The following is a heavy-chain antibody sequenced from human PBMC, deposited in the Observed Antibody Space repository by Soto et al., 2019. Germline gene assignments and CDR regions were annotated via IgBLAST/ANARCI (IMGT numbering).Heavy chain of an antibody. CDR2: INPSGGST. V-gene: IGHV1-46*01. Sequence: ASVKVSCKASGGTFSSYAISWVRQAPGQGLEWMGIINPSGGSTSYAQKFQGRVTMTRDTFTSTVYMELSSLRSEDTAVYYCARDREGITMVRGALDYWGQGTLVTVSS. J-gene: IGHJ4*02. D-gene: IGHD3-10*01. CDR1: GGTFSSYA. CDR3: ARDREGITMVRGALDY.